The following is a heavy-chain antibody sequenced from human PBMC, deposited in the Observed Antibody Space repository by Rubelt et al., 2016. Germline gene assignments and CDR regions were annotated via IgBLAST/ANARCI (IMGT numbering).Heavy chain of an antibody. J-gene: IGHJ5*02. CDR2: IRTYNGNP. Sequence: QVQLVQSGAEVKKPGASVKVSCKASGYTFTSYGISWVRQAPGQGLEWMGWIRTYNGNPNYAQKPQGRVTMTTDTSTSTAYMELRSLRSDDTAMYFCARGYCSSANCLFNWFDPWGQGTLVTVSS. V-gene: IGHV1-18*01. CDR3: ARGYCSSANCLFNWFDP. D-gene: IGHD2-2*01. CDR1: GYTFTSYG.